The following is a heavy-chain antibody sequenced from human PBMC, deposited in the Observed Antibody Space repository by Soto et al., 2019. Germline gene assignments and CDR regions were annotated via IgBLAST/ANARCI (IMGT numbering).Heavy chain of an antibody. CDR2: ISSSGSTI. D-gene: IGHD2-8*01. J-gene: IGHJ4*02. CDR3: ARAPRMLDFDY. CDR1: GFTFSDYY. Sequence: GESLKISCAASGFTFSDYYMSWIRQAPGKGLEWVSYISSSGSTIYYADSVKGRFTISRDNAKNSLYLQMNSMRAEDTAVYYCARAPRMLDFDYWGQGTLVTVSS. V-gene: IGHV3-11*01.